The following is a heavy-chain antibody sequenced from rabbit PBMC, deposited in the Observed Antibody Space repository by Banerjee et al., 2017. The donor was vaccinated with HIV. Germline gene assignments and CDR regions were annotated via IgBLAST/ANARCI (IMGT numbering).Heavy chain of an antibody. CDR2: IDAGSGST. CDR3: ARASPFYIGYDL. CDR1: GIDFSSYYY. D-gene: IGHD6-1*01. J-gene: IGHJ3*01. Sequence: QQQLVESGGGLVKPGGTLTLTCKASGIDFSSYYYMSWVRQAPGKGLEWIGCIDAGSGSTWYASWVNGRFTISKTSSTTATLQMTSLTAADTATYFCARASPFYIGYDLWGQGTLVTVS. V-gene: IGHV1S43*01.